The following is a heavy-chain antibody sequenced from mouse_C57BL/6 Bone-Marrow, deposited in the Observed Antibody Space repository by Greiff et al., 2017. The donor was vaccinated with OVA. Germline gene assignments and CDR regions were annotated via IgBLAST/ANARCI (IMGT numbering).Heavy chain of an antibody. V-gene: IGHV1-64*01. Sequence: QVQLQQPGAELVKPGASVKLSCKASGYTFTSYWMHWVKQRPGQGLEWIGMIHPTSGSTNYNEKFKSKATLTVDKSSSTAYMQLSSLTSEDSAVYYCARGGYYYGSFDYWGQGTTLTVSS. CDR1: GYTFTSYW. D-gene: IGHD1-1*01. CDR2: IHPTSGST. CDR3: ARGGYYYGSFDY. J-gene: IGHJ2*01.